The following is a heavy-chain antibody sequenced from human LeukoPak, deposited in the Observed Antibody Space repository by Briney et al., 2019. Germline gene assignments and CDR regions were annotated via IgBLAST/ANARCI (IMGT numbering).Heavy chain of an antibody. D-gene: IGHD3-22*01. V-gene: IGHV2-5*01. CDR2: LNWNDDK. J-gene: IGHJ4*02. CDR1: GFSLSTRGVG. Sequence: SGPTLVNPPQTLTLTCTFSGFSLSTRGVGVGWIRQPPGKALEWLPLLNWNDDKPYIPSLKSRLTSTKDTSKNQVVLTMTNMDPVDTATYYCAHSQGAYYYDSSGYYYGPYYFDYWGQGTLVTVSS. CDR3: AHSQGAYYYDSSGYYYGPYYFDY.